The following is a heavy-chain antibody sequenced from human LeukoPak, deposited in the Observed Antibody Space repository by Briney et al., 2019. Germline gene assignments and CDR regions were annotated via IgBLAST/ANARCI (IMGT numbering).Heavy chain of an antibody. CDR1: GFTFSSYW. CDR3: AREAYNWNIDVFDI. Sequence: GSLRLSCAASGFTFSSYWMSWVRQAPGKGLAWVANIKQDGSEKYYVDSVKGRFTISRDNAKNSLYLQMNSLRAEETAVYYCAREAYNWNIDVFDIWGQGTSVTVSS. D-gene: IGHD1/OR15-1a*01. J-gene: IGHJ3*02. CDR2: IKQDGSEK. V-gene: IGHV3-7*01.